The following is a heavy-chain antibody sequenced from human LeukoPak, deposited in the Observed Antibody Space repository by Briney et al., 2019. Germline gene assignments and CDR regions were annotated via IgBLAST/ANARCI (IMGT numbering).Heavy chain of an antibody. J-gene: IGHJ4*02. CDR1: GFTFSGSA. CDR2: IRSKANSYAT. CDR3: TRHFTYYYDSSGYGDYYFDY. D-gene: IGHD3-22*01. V-gene: IGHV3-73*01. Sequence: GGSLKLSCAASGFTFSGSAMHWFRQASGKGLEWVGRIRSKANSYATAYAASVKGRFTISRDDSKNTAYLQMNSLETEDTAVYYCTRHFTYYYDSSGYGDYYFDYWGQGTLVTVSS.